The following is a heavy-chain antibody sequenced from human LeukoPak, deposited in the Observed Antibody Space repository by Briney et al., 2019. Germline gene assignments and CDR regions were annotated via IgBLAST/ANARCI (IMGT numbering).Heavy chain of an antibody. CDR2: ISSYDGST. J-gene: IGHJ4*02. CDR1: GYTFSIYG. CDR3: ARGGYRYGYMGNFDY. D-gene: IGHD5-18*01. Sequence: GASVKVSCTASGYTFSIYGVSWVRQAPGQGLEWVAWISSYDGSTNYAQKFQGRVTMTTDTSTSTAYMELRSLRSDDTAVYYCARGGYRYGYMGNFDYWGQGTLVTVSS. V-gene: IGHV1-18*01.